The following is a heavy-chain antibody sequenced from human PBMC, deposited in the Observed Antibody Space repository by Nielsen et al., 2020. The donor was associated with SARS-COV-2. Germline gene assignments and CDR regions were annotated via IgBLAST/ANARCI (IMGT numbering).Heavy chain of an antibody. CDR1: GFTFDDYA. CDR2: INWNGGST. CDR3: ASGYSYGHGVSDY. J-gene: IGHJ4*02. V-gene: IGHV3-20*01. Sequence: GGSLRLSCAASGFTFDDYAMHWVRQAPGKGLEWVSGINWNGGSTGYADSVKGRFTISRDNAKNSLYLQMNSLRAEDTALYHCASGYSYGHGVSDYWGQGTLVTVSS. D-gene: IGHD5-18*01.